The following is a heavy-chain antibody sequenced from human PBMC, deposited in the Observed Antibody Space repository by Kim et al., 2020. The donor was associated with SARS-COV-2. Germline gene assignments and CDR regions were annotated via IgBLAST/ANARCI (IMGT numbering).Heavy chain of an antibody. CDR3: ASPGGRYRAGVDV. Sequence: YSPSFQGQVTISADKSISTAYLQWSSLKASDTAMYYCASPGGRYRAGVDVWGQGTTVTVSS. D-gene: IGHD5-12*01. V-gene: IGHV5-51*01. J-gene: IGHJ6*02.